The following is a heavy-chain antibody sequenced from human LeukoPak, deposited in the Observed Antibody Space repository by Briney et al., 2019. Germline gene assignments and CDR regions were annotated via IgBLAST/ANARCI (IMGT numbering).Heavy chain of an antibody. CDR1: GFTFSSNW. D-gene: IGHD2-2*01. Sequence: GGSLSLSCAASGFTFSSNWMSWVRQAPGKGLEWIAYLSSSGSAFSYAGSVKGRFTIARDNAKNSVYLEMNSLRDDDTAVYYCARSARLMKGVVEVTALDDWGQGTLVTVSS. CDR2: LSSSGSAF. CDR3: ARSARLMKGVVEVTALDD. J-gene: IGHJ4*02. V-gene: IGHV3-48*02.